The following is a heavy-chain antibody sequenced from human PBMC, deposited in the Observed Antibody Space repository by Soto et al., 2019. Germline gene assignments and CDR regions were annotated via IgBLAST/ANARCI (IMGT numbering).Heavy chain of an antibody. CDR1: GFTFSSYW. CDR2: IKQDGSEK. J-gene: IGHJ4*02. D-gene: IGHD2-15*01. CDR3: ARVISRYCSGGSCYYFDY. Sequence: GSLRLSCAASGFTFSSYWMSWVRQAPGKGLEWVANIKQDGSEKYYVDSVKGRFTISRDNAKNSLYLQMNSLRAEDTAVYYCARVISRYCSGGSCYYFDYWGQGTLVTVSS. V-gene: IGHV3-7*03.